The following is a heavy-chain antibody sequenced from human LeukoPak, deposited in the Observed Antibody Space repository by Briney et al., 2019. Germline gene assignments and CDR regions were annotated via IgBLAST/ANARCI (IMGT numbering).Heavy chain of an antibody. V-gene: IGHV3-9*03. CDR1: GFTFDDYA. J-gene: IGHJ4*02. CDR3: AKDYRAVAGTGGAFDY. D-gene: IGHD6-19*01. CDR2: ISWNSGIM. Sequence: PGRSLRLSCAASGFTFDDYAMHWVRQAPGKGLEWVSGISWNSGIMVYADSVKGRFTISRDNAKHSLYLQMNSLRAEDMALYYCAKDYRAVAGTGGAFDYSGPGTLVTLSS.